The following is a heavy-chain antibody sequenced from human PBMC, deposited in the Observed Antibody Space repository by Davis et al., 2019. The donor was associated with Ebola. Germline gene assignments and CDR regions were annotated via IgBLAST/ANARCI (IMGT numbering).Heavy chain of an antibody. CDR2: ISISSGFT. CDR1: GFTFTANS. D-gene: IGHD5-24*01. V-gene: IGHV3-11*06. Sequence: GESLKISCITSGFTFTANSMSWIRQAPGKGLEWVSYISISSGFTNYADSVKGRFTISRDNAKNSLYLQMNSLRAEDTAVYYCARGPRKMATTNFDYWGKGTLVTVSS. J-gene: IGHJ4*02. CDR3: ARGPRKMATTNFDY.